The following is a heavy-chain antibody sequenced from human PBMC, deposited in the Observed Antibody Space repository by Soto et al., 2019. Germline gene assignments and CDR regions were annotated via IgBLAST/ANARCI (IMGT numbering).Heavy chain of an antibody. CDR2: ISYDGSNK. J-gene: IGHJ4*02. D-gene: IGHD3-3*01. V-gene: IGHV3-30*03. CDR3: ARREDFWSGYYTGFDY. Sequence: QVQLVESGGGVVQPGRSLRLSCAASGFTFSSYGMHWVRQAPGKGLEWVAVISYDGSNKYYADSVKGRFTISRDNSKNTLYLQMNSLRAEDTAVYYCARREDFWSGYYTGFDYWGQGTLVTVSS. CDR1: GFTFSSYG.